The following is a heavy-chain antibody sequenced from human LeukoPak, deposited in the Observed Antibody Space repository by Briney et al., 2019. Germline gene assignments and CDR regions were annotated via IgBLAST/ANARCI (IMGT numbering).Heavy chain of an antibody. D-gene: IGHD3-22*01. J-gene: IGHJ4*02. CDR1: GYSFTSYR. V-gene: IGHV5-51*01. CDR2: IYPGDSDT. CDR3: ARHAYYYDSRSAFDY. Sequence: GESLKISCKGSGYSFTSYRIGWVRQMPGKGLEWMGIIYPGDSDTRYSPSFQGQVTISADKSISTAYLQWSSLKASDTAMYYCARHAYYYDSRSAFDYWGQGTLVTVSS.